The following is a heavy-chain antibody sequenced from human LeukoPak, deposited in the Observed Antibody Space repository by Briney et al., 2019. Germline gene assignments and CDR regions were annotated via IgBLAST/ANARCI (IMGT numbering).Heavy chain of an antibody. Sequence: PGGSLRLSCAASGFSFGSYGMHWVRQAPGKGLEWVAFIRYGGSNQFYADSVRGRFTISRDNPKNTLYLQMNSLRGEDTAVYFCARDSGTWFYLQDWGQGTLVTVSS. CDR3: ARDSGTWFYLQD. CDR1: GFSFGSYG. V-gene: IGHV3-30*02. D-gene: IGHD5-12*01. J-gene: IGHJ1*01. CDR2: IRYGGSNQ.